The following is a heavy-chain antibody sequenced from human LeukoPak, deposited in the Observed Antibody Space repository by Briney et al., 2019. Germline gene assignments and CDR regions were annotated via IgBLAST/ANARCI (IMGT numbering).Heavy chain of an antibody. V-gene: IGHV1-18*01. D-gene: IGHD2-15*01. CDR1: GYMFTSYG. CDR2: ISAYNGNT. CDR3: ARSGTAYCSGGSCYGSKFDP. J-gene: IGHJ5*02. Sequence: ASVKVSCKASGYMFTSYGITCVRQAPGRELEWMGWISAYNGNTNYAQNLQGRVTMTTDTSTSTAYMELRSLRSDDTAVYYCARSGTAYCSGGSCYGSKFDPWGQGTLVTVSS.